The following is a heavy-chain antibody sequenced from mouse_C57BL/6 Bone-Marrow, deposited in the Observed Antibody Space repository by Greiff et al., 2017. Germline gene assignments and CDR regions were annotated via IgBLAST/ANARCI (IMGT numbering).Heavy chain of an antibody. V-gene: IGHV5-17*01. J-gene: IGHJ3*01. CDR2: ISSGSSTI. Sequence: EVKLVESGGGLVKPGGSLKLSCAASGFNFSDYGMHWVRQAPEKGLEWVAYISSGSSTINYADTVKGRFTISRDNAKNTLFLQMTSLRSEDTAMYYCAYLLAYWGQGTLVTVSA. CDR1: GFNFSDYG. CDR3: AYLLAY.